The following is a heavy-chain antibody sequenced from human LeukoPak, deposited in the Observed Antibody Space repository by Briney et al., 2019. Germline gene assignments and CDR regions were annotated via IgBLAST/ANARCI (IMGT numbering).Heavy chain of an antibody. CDR1: GFTFSSYG. CDR2: ILSDGSKE. J-gene: IGHJ3*02. Sequence: GGSLRLSCAASGFTFSSYGMHWVRQAPGKGLEWVAVILSDGSKEFYTDSVKGRFTISRDNSKNTLYLQMNSLRAEDTAVYYCARDEADAFDIWGQGTMVTVSS. CDR3: ARDEADAFDI. V-gene: IGHV3-30*19.